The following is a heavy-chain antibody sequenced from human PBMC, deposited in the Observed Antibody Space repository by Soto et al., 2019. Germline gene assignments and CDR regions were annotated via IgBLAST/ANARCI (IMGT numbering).Heavy chain of an antibody. D-gene: IGHD4-17*01. J-gene: IGHJ5*02. CDR3: EYGDSLGPLDI. Sequence: SETLSLTCTVTGGSIRSYYWNWLRQTPEKGLEWIGYINNGQTTKYNPSLQSRVTLFVDTSKNQFSLRLTSVTAADTAVYFCEYGDSLGPLDICGRGTMVTVYS. CDR2: INNGQTT. V-gene: IGHV4-59*01. CDR1: GGSIRSYY.